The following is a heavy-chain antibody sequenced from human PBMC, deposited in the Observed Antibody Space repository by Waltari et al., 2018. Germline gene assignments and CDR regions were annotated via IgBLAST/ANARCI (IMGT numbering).Heavy chain of an antibody. V-gene: IGHV4-31*03. CDR3: ARVGTLAFDF. CDR1: GGPISTGHYY. D-gene: IGHD3-10*01. CDR2: VYFTGST. Sequence: QVRLQESGPGMVKSSQTLSLTCTVSGGPISTGHYYWTWIRHLPGKGMEWIGYVYFTGSTLYNPALASRLSITVDTSKNQFSLNLESVRPADTAVYYCARVGTLAFDFWGQGTEVAVSS. J-gene: IGHJ3*01.